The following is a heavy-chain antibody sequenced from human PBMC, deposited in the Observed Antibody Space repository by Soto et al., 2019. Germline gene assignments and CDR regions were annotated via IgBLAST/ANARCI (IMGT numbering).Heavy chain of an antibody. J-gene: IGHJ4*02. Sequence: EVQLVESGGGLVKPGGSLRLSCAASGFTFSSYSMNWVRQAPGKGLEWVSSISSSSSYIYYADSVKGRFTISRDNAKNSLYLQMNSLRAEDTAVYYCARDVVVAATAGLAADYWGQGTLVTVSS. V-gene: IGHV3-21*01. CDR2: ISSSSSYI. CDR3: ARDVVVAATAGLAADY. D-gene: IGHD2-15*01. CDR1: GFTFSSYS.